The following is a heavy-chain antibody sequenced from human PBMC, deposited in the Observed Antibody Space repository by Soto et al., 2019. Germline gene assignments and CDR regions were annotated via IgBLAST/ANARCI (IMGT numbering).Heavy chain of an antibody. CDR1: GGSISSSNW. CDR2: IYHSGST. V-gene: IGHV4-4*02. D-gene: IGHD4-17*01. J-gene: IGHJ4*02. Sequence: QVQLQESGPGLVKPSGTLSLTCAVSGGSISSSNWWSWVRQPPGKGLEWIGEIYHSGSTNYNLSLKSLVTISVDKSKNQFSLKLSSVTAADTAVYYCASLGMTTVTRDYWGQGTLVTVSS. CDR3: ASLGMTTVTRDY.